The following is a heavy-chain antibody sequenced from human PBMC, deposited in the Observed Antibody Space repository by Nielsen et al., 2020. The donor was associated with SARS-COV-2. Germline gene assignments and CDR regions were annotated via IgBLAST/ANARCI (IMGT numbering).Heavy chain of an antibody. CDR3: AKAGEGCFDY. D-gene: IGHD1-26*01. CDR1: GFTFSSYS. Sequence: GESLKISCAASGFTFSSYSMNWVRQAPGKGLEWVALISYDGSNKYYADSVKGRFTISRDNSKNTLSLQMNSLRAEDTAVYYCAKAGEGCFDYWGQGTLVTVSS. J-gene: IGHJ4*02. V-gene: IGHV3-30*18. CDR2: ISYDGSNK.